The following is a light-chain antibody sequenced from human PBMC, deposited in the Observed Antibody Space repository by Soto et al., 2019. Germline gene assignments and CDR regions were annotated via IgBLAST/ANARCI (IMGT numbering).Light chain of an antibody. J-gene: IGKJ1*01. CDR3: QQSYSSPPT. CDR2: DAS. CDR1: QSISKW. Sequence: DILMTQSPSILSASVGDTVTITCRASQSISKWVAWYQQRAGKAPTALIFDASNSEKGVPSRFSGSGSGTEFTLIISGLQPEDFATYYCQQSYSSPPTFGQGTKVEIK. V-gene: IGKV1-5*01.